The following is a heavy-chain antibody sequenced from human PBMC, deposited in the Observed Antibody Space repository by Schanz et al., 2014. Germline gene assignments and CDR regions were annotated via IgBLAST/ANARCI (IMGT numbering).Heavy chain of an antibody. J-gene: IGHJ4*02. D-gene: IGHD1-1*01. Sequence: QLVESGGGLVQPGGSLRLSCEASVFTVNNYMTWVRQAPGKGLEWVSVIYSDDTTYYPDSVRGRFVISRDYSKNTLYLQMNSLRVEDTAVYYCVRSEAGTIYDYWGQGTLVTVSS. CDR1: VFTVNNY. V-gene: IGHV3-66*01. CDR3: VRSEAGTIYDY. CDR2: IYSDDTT.